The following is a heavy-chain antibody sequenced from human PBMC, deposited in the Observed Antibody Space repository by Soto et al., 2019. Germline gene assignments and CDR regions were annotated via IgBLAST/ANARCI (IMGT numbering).Heavy chain of an antibody. CDR1: GFTFSSYG. J-gene: IGHJ4*02. D-gene: IGHD6-19*01. Sequence: QVQLVESGGGVVQPGRSLRLSCAASGFTFSSYGMHWVRQAPGKGLEWVAVISYDGSNKYYADSVKGRFTISRDNSKNTLYLQMNSLRAEDTAVYYFAKDPGGQAVALDYWGQGTLVTVSS. CDR3: AKDPGGQAVALDY. V-gene: IGHV3-30*18. CDR2: ISYDGSNK.